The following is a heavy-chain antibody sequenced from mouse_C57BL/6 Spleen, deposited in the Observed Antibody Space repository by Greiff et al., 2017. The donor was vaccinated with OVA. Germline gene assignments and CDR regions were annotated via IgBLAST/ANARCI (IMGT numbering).Heavy chain of an antibody. V-gene: IGHV1-82*01. J-gene: IGHJ2*01. CDR1: GYAFSSSW. Sequence: QVQLKESGPELVKPGASVKISCKASGYAFSSSWMNWVKQRPGKGLEWIGRIYPGDGDTNYNGKFKGKATLTADKSSSTAYMQLSSLTSEDSAVYFCARSEMDGYFTYWGQGTTLTVSS. D-gene: IGHD2-3*01. CDR3: ARSEMDGYFTY. CDR2: IYPGDGDT.